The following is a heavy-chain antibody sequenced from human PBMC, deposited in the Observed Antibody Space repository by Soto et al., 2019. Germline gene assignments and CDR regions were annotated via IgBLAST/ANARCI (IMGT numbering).Heavy chain of an antibody. CDR3: ASSLISPRGPVVDY. J-gene: IGHJ4*02. CDR1: GFTFSSYS. D-gene: IGHD3-10*01. Sequence: PGGSLRLSCAASGFTFSSYSMNWVRQAPGKGLEWVSSISSSSSYIYYADSVKGRFTISRDNAKNSLYLQMNSLRAEDTAVYYCASSLISPRGPVVDYWGQGTLVTVSS. CDR2: ISSSSSYI. V-gene: IGHV3-21*01.